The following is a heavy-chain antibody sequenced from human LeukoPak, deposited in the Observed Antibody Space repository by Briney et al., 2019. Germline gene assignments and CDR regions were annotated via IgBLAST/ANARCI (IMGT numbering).Heavy chain of an antibody. Sequence: PGGSLRLSCAASGFTFSSYSVNWVRQAPGKGLEWISYISGDGTNIYYAHSVWGRFTISRDSAKNSLYLQMNSLMAEDTAVYYCARERVTPFMDYWGQGTLVTVSS. V-gene: IGHV3-48*01. CDR3: ARERVTPFMDY. CDR1: GFTFSSYS. J-gene: IGHJ4*02. CDR2: ISGDGTNI. D-gene: IGHD2-21*02.